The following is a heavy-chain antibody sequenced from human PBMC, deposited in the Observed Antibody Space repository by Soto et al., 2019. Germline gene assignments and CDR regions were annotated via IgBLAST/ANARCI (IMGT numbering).Heavy chain of an antibody. CDR3: ARVPDY. D-gene: IGHD2-2*01. J-gene: IGHJ4*02. CDR1: GYTFTSYA. Sequence: ASVKVSCKASGYTFTSYAMHWVRQAPGQRLEWMGWISAGNGNTKYSQKLQGRVTMTRDTSTSTAYMELRSLRSDDTAVYYCARVPDYWGQGILVTVSS. V-gene: IGHV1-3*01. CDR2: ISAGNGNT.